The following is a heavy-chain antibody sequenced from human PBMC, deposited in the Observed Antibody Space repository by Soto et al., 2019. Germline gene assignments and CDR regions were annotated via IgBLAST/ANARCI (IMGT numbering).Heavy chain of an antibody. Sequence: QVQLVESGGGVVQPGGSLRLSCEASGFNFNTYGMHWVRQSPGKGLEWVAIIWYEGSNKNYADSVKGRFAISRDNSKNTLWLQMNNLRDEATAVYYCARDKGPVAARVSLDYWGQGTLVTVSS. CDR3: ARDKGPVAARVSLDY. D-gene: IGHD6-6*01. CDR2: IWYEGSNK. V-gene: IGHV3-33*01. J-gene: IGHJ4*02. CDR1: GFNFNTYG.